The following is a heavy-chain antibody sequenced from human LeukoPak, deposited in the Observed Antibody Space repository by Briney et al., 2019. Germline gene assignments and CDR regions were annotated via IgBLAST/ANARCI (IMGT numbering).Heavy chain of an antibody. J-gene: IGHJ6*03. CDR2: ISSTSSYI. V-gene: IGHV3-21*01. CDR1: GFSFDDYG. Sequence: GGSLRLSCAASGFSFDDYGMSWVRQAPGKGLEWVSSISSTSSYIYYADSVKGRFTISRDKDKNSVYLQMTSLRAEDTAVYYCARESGSRSYHYYMDVWGKGTTVTVSS. D-gene: IGHD2-2*01. CDR3: ARESGSRSYHYYMDV.